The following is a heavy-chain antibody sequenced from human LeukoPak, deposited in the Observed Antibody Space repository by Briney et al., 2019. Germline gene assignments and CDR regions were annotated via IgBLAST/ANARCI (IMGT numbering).Heavy chain of an antibody. CDR3: ARRGLYPYYYDSSGYYRGFDY. J-gene: IGHJ4*02. CDR2: IYYSGST. Sequence: KSSETLSPTCTVSGGSISSSSYYWGWIRQPPGKGLEWIGSIYYSGSTYYNPSLKSRVTISVDTSKNQFSLKLSSVTAADTAVYYCARRGLYPYYYDSSGYYRGFDYWGQGTLVTVSS. V-gene: IGHV4-39*01. D-gene: IGHD3-22*01. CDR1: GGSISSSSYY.